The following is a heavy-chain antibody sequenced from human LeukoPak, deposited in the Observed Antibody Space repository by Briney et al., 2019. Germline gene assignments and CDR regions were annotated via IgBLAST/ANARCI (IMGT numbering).Heavy chain of an antibody. CDR1: GFTFSSYA. J-gene: IGHJ6*02. CDR2: ISGSGGST. V-gene: IGHV3-23*01. Sequence: PGGSLRLSCAASGFTFSSYAMSWVRQAPGKGLEWVSAISGSGGSTYYADSVKGRFTISRDNSKNTLYLQMNSLRAEDTAVYYCAKDFESPITYGMDVWGQGTTVTVSS. CDR3: AKDFESPITYGMDV. D-gene: IGHD5-24*01.